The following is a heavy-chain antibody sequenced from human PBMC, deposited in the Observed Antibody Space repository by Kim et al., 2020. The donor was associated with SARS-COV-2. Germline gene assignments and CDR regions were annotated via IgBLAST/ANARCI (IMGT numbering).Heavy chain of an antibody. CDR1: GFTFSSYA. V-gene: IGHV3-23*01. Sequence: GGSLRLSCAASGFTFSSYALTWVRQAPGKGLAWVSAIIASGATTHYADSWQGCFTISRDHSKNTLYLPMISLRATDTALYYCAHSDGYSYGISYFSYW. CDR3: AHSDGYSYGISYFSY. J-gene: IGHJ4*01. D-gene: IGHD5-18*01. CDR2: IIASGATT.